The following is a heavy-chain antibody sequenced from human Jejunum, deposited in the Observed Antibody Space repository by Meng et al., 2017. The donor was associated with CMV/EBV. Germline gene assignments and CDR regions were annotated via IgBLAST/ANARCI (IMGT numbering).Heavy chain of an antibody. CDR3: ARGHDGYNYLFDY. CDR2: ISSDGSNK. V-gene: IGHV3-30-3*01. Sequence: QVLLVESGGGVVQPGRSLRLSCAASGFTFSTYIIHWVRQAPGKGLEWVAVISSDGSNKYYADSVKGRFTISRDNSKNTLYLQMNSLRAEDTAVYYCARGHDGYNYLFDYWGQGTLVTVSS. CDR1: GFTFSTYI. D-gene: IGHD5-24*01. J-gene: IGHJ4*02.